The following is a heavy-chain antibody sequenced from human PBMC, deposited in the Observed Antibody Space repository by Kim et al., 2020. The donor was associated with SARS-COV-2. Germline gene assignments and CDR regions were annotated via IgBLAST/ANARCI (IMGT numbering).Heavy chain of an antibody. V-gene: IGHV4-34*01. CDR3: ARGSVVRGVIISTHHYYYGMDV. D-gene: IGHD3-10*01. CDR2: INHSGST. Sequence: SETLSLTCAVYGGSFSGYYWSWIRQPPGKGLEWIGEINHSGSTNYNPSLKSRVTISVDTSKNQFSLKLSSVTAADTAVYYCARGSVVRGVIISTHHYYYGMDVWGQGTTVTVSS. J-gene: IGHJ6*02. CDR1: GGSFSGYY.